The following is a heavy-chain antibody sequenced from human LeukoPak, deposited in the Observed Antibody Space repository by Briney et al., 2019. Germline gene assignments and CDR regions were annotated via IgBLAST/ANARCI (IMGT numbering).Heavy chain of an antibody. J-gene: IGHJ4*02. CDR1: GFSFSTYA. V-gene: IGHV3-23*01. Sequence: GGSLRLSCAASGFSFSTYAMSWVRQAPGKGLEWVLVMSGSGDRIFYADSVKGRFTISRDNSKNTLYLQMNSLTGEDTAVYYCAKTVNIGPLGPYDNWGQGTLVTVSS. CDR2: MSGSGDRI. D-gene: IGHD5-12*01. CDR3: AKTVNIGPLGPYDN.